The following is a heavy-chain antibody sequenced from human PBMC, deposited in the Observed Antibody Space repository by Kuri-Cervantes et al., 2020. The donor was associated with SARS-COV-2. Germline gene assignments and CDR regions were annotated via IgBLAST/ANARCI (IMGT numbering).Heavy chain of an antibody. J-gene: IGHJ4*02. CDR2: ISYDGSNK. CDR1: GFTVSSNY. V-gene: IGHV3-30-3*01. CDR3: ARNRFLEWLFFDY. Sequence: GESLKISCAASGFTVSSNYMSWVRQAPGRGLEWVAVISYDGSNKYYADSVKGRFTISRDNAKNSLYLQMNSLRAEDTAVYYCARNRFLEWLFFDYWGQGTLVTVSS. D-gene: IGHD3-3*01.